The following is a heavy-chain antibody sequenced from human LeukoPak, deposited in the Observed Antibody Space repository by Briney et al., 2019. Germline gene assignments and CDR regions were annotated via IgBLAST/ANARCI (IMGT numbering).Heavy chain of an antibody. CDR2: INEDGSER. CDR3: ARGRPITVSGVVILP. J-gene: IGHJ5*02. Sequence: GGSLRLSCAASGFTFSSYWMTWVRQAPGKGLEWVANINEDGSERNYVDSVKGRFTISRDNAKKSVYLQMTSLRGDDMAVYYCARGRPITVSGVVILPWGQGTLVTVSS. V-gene: IGHV3-7*01. D-gene: IGHD3-3*01. CDR1: GFTFSSYW.